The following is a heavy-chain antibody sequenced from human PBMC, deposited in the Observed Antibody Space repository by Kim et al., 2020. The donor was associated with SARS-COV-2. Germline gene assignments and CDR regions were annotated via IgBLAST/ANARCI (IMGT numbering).Heavy chain of an antibody. CDR1: GYTFTSYD. CDR3: ARGRSSGWYRFTMIVGNWFAP. CDR2: MNPNSGNT. V-gene: IGHV1-8*01. D-gene: IGHD3-22*01. Sequence: ASVKVSCKASGYTFTSYDINWVRQATGQGLEWMGWMNPNSGNTGYAQKFQGRVTMTRNTSISTAYMELSSLRSEDTAVYYCARGRSSGWYRFTMIVGNWFAPWGKGTLVTVSS. J-gene: IGHJ5*02.